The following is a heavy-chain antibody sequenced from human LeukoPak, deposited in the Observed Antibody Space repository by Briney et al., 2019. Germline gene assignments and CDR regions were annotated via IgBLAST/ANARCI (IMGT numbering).Heavy chain of an antibody. CDR3: VRDRFGYSDY. D-gene: IGHD3-22*01. J-gene: IGHJ4*02. Sequence: GGSLRLSCAASGFTFSNYWMSWVRQAPGKGLEWVANIKPDGSEKYYVDSAKSRLTISRDNAKNSLYLQINSLRADDTAVYYCVRDRFGYSDYWGQGTLVTVSS. V-gene: IGHV3-7*01. CDR2: IKPDGSEK. CDR1: GFTFSNYW.